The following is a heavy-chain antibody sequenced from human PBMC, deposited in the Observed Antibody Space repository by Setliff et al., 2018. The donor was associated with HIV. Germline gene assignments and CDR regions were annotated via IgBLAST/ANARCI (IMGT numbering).Heavy chain of an antibody. D-gene: IGHD4-17*01. CDR1: GGSISSSFYY. Sequence: SSETLSLTCTVSGGSISSSFYYWGGIRQPPGKGLEWIGSIYYSERTYYNSGSTYYNPSLNSRVTISVDTSKNQFSLKVSSVTAADTAVYYCARVGTTVTTRETYKWFDPWGQGTLVTVSS. CDR3: ARVGTTVTTRETYKWFDP. J-gene: IGHJ5*02. V-gene: IGHV4-39*07. CDR2: IYYSERTYYNSGST.